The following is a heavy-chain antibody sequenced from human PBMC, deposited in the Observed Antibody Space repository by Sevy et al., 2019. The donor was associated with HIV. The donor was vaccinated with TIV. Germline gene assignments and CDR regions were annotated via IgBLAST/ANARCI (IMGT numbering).Heavy chain of an antibody. Sequence: GGSLRLSCAASGFTFSSFGMYWAHQAPGEGLEWVAIIWYDGKNALYADSVKGRFTISRDNSKNTLYLHMNSLRAEDTAVYYCARDLEEWELRYLGYWGQGTLVTVSS. CDR2: IWYDGKNA. D-gene: IGHD1-26*01. V-gene: IGHV3-33*01. CDR1: GFTFSSFG. CDR3: ARDLEEWELRYLGY. J-gene: IGHJ4*02.